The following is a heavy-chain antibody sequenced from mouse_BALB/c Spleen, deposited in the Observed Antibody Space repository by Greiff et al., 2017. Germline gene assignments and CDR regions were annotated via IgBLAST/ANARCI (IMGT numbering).Heavy chain of an antibody. V-gene: IGHV5-17*02. J-gene: IGHJ3*01. Sequence: DVMLVESGGGLVQPGGSRKLSCAASGFTFSSFGMHWVRQAPEKGLEWVAYISSGSSTIYYADTVKGRFTISRDNPKNTLFLQMTSLRSEDTAMYYCARSSLIYYGNPWFAYWGQGTLVTVSA. CDR3: ARSSLIYYGNPWFAY. CDR1: GFTFSSFG. CDR2: ISSGSSTI. D-gene: IGHD2-1*01.